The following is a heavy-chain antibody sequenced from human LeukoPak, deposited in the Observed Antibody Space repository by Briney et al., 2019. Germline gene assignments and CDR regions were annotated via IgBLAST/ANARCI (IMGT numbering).Heavy chain of an antibody. CDR1: GGSISSSTYY. D-gene: IGHD3-22*01. Sequence: PSETLSLTCTVSGGSISSSTYYWAWVRQPPGKGLEWIASIYYSGTTYYNPSLKSRVTISVDTSRNQFSLKLSSVTAADTAVYYCARLNYDSSGYYGYYMDVWGKGTPVTISS. CDR2: IYYSGTT. CDR3: ARLNYDSSGYYGYYMDV. V-gene: IGHV4-39*07. J-gene: IGHJ6*03.